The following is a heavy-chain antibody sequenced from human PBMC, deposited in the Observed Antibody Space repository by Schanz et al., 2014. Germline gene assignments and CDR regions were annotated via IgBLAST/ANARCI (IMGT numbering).Heavy chain of an antibody. CDR2: ISSSSMYI. CDR3: AKHVRSLTGNDY. CDR1: GFTLSSYG. V-gene: IGHV3-21*04. J-gene: IGHJ4*02. D-gene: IGHD3-9*01. Sequence: VQLVESGGGVVQPGRSLRLSCSASGFTLSSYGMHWVRQAPGKGLEWVSSISSSSMYIYQADSMRGRFTISRDNAKNSLYLQVNSLRAEDTAVYYCAKHVRSLTGNDYWGQGTLVTVSS.